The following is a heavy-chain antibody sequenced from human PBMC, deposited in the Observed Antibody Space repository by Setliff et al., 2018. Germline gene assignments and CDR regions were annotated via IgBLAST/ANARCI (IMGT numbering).Heavy chain of an antibody. Sequence: LSLTCAASGFTFTNSWMNWVRQAPGKGLEWVGRIKSKPDGGTTDYAAPVKGRFTISRDDSESTLYLQMNSLKTEDTAVYYCTTDPYWSDYWGQGTLVTVSS. CDR1: GFTFTNSW. V-gene: IGHV3-15*01. CDR2: IKSKPDGGTT. D-gene: IGHD2-8*02. J-gene: IGHJ4*02. CDR3: TTDPYWSDY.